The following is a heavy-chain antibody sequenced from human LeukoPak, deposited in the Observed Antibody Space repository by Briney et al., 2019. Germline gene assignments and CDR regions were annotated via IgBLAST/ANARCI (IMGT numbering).Heavy chain of an antibody. D-gene: IGHD3-22*01. Sequence: ASETLSLTCTVSGGSISSGSYYWSWIRQPPGKGLEWIGYIYYSGSTNYNPSLKSRVTISVDTSKNQFSLKLNSVTAADTAVYYCARHENPYYYDSSGYNWFDPWGQGTLVTVSS. J-gene: IGHJ5*02. CDR3: ARHENPYYYDSSGYNWFDP. V-gene: IGHV4-61*01. CDR1: GGSISSGSYY. CDR2: IYYSGST.